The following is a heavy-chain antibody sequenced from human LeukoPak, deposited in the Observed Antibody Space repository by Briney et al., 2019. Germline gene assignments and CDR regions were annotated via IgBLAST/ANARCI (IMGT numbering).Heavy chain of an antibody. V-gene: IGHV1-2*06. D-gene: IGHD6-13*01. CDR2: INPNSGGT. CDR1: GGTFSSYA. Sequence: EASVKVSCKASGGTFSSYAISWVRQAPGQGLEWMGRINPNSGGTNYAQKFQGRVTVTRDTSISTAYMELSRLRSDDTAVYYCARATAAGVSFFDYWGQGTLVTVSS. CDR3: ARATAAGVSFFDY. J-gene: IGHJ4*02.